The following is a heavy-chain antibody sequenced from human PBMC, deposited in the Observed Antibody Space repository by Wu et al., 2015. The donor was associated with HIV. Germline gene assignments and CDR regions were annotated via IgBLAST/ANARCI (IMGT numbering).Heavy chain of an antibody. V-gene: IGHV1-8*01. CDR1: GYTFTSYD. D-gene: IGHD6-19*01. J-gene: IGHJ4*02. Sequence: QVQLVQSGAEVKKPGASVKVSCKASGYTFTSYDINWVRQATGQGLEWMGWMNPKSYNTGYAQKFKGRVIMTRDTSIGTAYMELSSLRSEDTAVYYCARQRAYSSGWYIYDYWGQGTLGHRLL. CDR3: ARQRAYSSGWYIYDY. CDR2: MNPKSYNT.